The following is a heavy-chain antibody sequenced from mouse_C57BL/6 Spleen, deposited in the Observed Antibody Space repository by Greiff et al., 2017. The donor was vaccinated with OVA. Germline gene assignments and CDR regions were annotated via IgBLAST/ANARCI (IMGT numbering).Heavy chain of an antibody. V-gene: IGHV1-55*01. CDR3: ARRSGFPYYFDY. Sequence: QVQLQQPGAELVKPGASVKMSCKASGYTFTSYWITWVKQRPGQGLEWLGDIYPGSGSTNYNEKFKSKATLTVDTSSSTAYMQLSSLTSEDSAVYYCARRSGFPYYFDYWGQGTTLTVSS. D-gene: IGHD1-3*01. J-gene: IGHJ2*01. CDR2: IYPGSGST. CDR1: GYTFTSYW.